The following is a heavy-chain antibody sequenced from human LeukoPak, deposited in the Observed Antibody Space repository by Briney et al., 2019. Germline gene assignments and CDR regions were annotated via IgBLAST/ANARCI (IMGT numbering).Heavy chain of an antibody. CDR2: IKYDGSHT. J-gene: IGHJ5*02. D-gene: IGHD5-24*01. Sequence: VGSLRLSCAASGFIFSNYWMLWVRQAPGKGLVWVSRIKYDGSHTDYADSVKGRFTISRDNAKNTLFLQMNSLRAEDTAVYYCATARRQGYNLVDSWGQGTLVTVSS. CDR3: ATARRQGYNLVDS. CDR1: GFIFSNYW. V-gene: IGHV3-74*01.